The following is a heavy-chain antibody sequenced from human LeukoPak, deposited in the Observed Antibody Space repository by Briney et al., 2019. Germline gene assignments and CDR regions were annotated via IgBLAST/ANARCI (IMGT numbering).Heavy chain of an antibody. CDR3: ARGKNYDSSGYYFYV. D-gene: IGHD3-22*01. CDR2: INPNSGGT. J-gene: IGHJ4*02. CDR1: GYTFTGYY. V-gene: IGHV1-2*02. Sequence: ASVKVSCKASGYTFTGYYMHWVRQAPGQGLEWMGWINPNSGGTNYAQKFQGRVTMTRDTSISTAYMELSRLRSDDTAVYYCARGKNYDSSGYYFYVWGQGTLVTVS.